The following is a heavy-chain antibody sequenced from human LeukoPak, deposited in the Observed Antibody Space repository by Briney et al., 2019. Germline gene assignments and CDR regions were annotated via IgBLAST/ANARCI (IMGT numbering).Heavy chain of an antibody. CDR2: INHSGST. J-gene: IGHJ4*02. Sequence: SETLSLTCAVYGGSFSGYYWSWIRQPPGKGLEWIGEINHSGSTNYDPSLKSRVTISVDTSKNQFSLKLSSVTAADTAVYYCARGGSLSDTVVTPEGFDYWGQGTLVTVSS. CDR1: GGSFSGYY. D-gene: IGHD4-23*01. V-gene: IGHV4-34*01. CDR3: ARGGSLSDTVVTPEGFDY.